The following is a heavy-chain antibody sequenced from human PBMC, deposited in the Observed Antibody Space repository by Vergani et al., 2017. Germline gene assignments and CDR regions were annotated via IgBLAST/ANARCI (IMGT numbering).Heavy chain of an antibody. V-gene: IGHV4-31*03. CDR3: ARRANLVVVPAAIGWFDP. CDR2: IYYSGST. J-gene: IGHJ5*02. D-gene: IGHD2-2*01. CDR1: GGSISSGGYY. Sequence: QVQLQESGPGLVKPSQTLSLTCTVSGGSISSGGYYWSWIRQHPGKGLEWIGYIYYSGSTYYNPSLQSRVTISVATSKNQFSLKLSSVTAADTAVYYCARRANLVVVPAAIGWFDPWGQGTLVTVSS.